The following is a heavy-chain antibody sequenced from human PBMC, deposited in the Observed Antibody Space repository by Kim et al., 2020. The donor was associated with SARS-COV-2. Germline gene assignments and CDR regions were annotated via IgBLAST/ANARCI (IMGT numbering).Heavy chain of an antibody. Sequence: SETLSLTCTVSGDSVTSGRYYWGWIRQPPGKGLEWIGCIYYSGSTNYNPSLESRVTISLDTPKNQFSLKLTSVIAADTAVYFCAGTPSPIGDTQWLAPFDYWGQGALDTVSS. V-gene: IGHV4-61*01. CDR1: GDSVTSGRYY. CDR2: IYYSGST. D-gene: IGHD6-19*01. CDR3: AGTPSPIGDTQWLAPFDY. J-gene: IGHJ4*02.